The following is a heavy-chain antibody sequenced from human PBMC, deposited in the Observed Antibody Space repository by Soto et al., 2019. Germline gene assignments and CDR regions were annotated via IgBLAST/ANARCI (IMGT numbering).Heavy chain of an antibody. CDR1: GISVSTSDYY. CDR2: IYYSGST. V-gene: IGHV4-39*01. CDR3: AGFVVPASRNSDFDY. D-gene: IGHD2-15*01. J-gene: IGHJ4*02. Sequence: SETLSLTCAVSGISVSTSDYYWGWVRQPPGKGLDWIGNIYYSGSTFYNPSLRSRVTISVDTSKNQFSLKLNSVTAADTAVYFCAGFVVPASRNSDFDYWGQGTLVTVSS.